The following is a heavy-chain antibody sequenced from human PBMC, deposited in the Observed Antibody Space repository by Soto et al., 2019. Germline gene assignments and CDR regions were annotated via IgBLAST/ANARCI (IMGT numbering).Heavy chain of an antibody. D-gene: IGHD2-2*01. CDR3: AKGGEGSCSRTSCLYFSDS. CDR2: ISDSGTT. V-gene: IGHV3-23*01. CDR1: GFTFRTYA. J-gene: IGHJ5*02. Sequence: EVQLLDSGGGLVQPGGSLRLSCAASGFTFRTYAMSWVRQAPGKGLEWVSTISDSGTTYYANSVKGRFTISRDNSRNTLELQMNSLRVEDTAVYYCAKGGEGSCSRTSCLYFSDSWGQGTLVTVSS.